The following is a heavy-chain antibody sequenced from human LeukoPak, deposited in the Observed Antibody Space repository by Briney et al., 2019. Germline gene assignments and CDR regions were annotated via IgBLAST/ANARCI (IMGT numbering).Heavy chain of an antibody. CDR1: GGSISSYY. J-gene: IGHJ4*02. V-gene: IGHV4-59*01. CDR2: IYYSGTT. Sequence: PSETLSLTCTVSGGSISSYYWSWIRQPPGKGLEWIAYIYYSGTTNYNPSLKNRVTISVDTSKNQFSLKLSSVTAADTAVYYCARIDSSDPRGFDYWGQGTLVTVSS. D-gene: IGHD3-22*01. CDR3: ARIDSSDPRGFDY.